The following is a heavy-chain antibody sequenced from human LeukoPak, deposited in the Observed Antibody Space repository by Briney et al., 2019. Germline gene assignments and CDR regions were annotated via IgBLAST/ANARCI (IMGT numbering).Heavy chain of an antibody. CDR1: GGSISSGSYY. CDR3: ARELEYRGWTPIDY. Sequence: SETLSLTCTVSGGSISSGSYYWSWIRQPAGLGLEWDSRIYASGSTNYNLSRQSRVTISVDTSQIQLSLKLSSVAAAATAVYYCARELEYRGWTPIDYWGQGTLVTVP. CDR2: IYASGST. D-gene: IGHD6-6*01. V-gene: IGHV4-61*02. J-gene: IGHJ4*02.